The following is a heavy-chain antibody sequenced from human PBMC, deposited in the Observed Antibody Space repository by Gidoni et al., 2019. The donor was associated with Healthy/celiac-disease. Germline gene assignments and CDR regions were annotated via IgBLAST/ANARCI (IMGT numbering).Heavy chain of an antibody. D-gene: IGHD1-26*01. J-gene: IGHJ3*02. V-gene: IGHV3-23*01. CDR2: MRGSGGST. Sequence: EVQLLDSGGGLVQPGGSLRLSCAASGFTFSSYAMSWVRQAPGKGLEWVSAMRGSGGSTDYADSVNGRFTISRDNSKNTLYLQMNSLRAEDTAVYYCANPGRGSYYGGAFDIWGQGTMVTVAS. CDR3: ANPGRGSYYGGAFDI. CDR1: GFTFSSYA.